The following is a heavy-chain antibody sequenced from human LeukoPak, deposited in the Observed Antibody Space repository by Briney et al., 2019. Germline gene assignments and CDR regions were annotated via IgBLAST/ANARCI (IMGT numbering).Heavy chain of an antibody. CDR1: FFPFSVSA. D-gene: IGHD1-26*01. J-gene: IGHJ5*02. CDR2: MDKETNLYAT. Sequence: GGSLSLSCVACFFPFSVSAVHWLRQSSGKGLEWIGHMDKETNLYATALAASVKGRFTVSRGDSKNTAYLQMNSLQTEDTALDYCTRDSRTYNWFDPWGQGTLVTVSS. CDR3: TRDSRTYNWFDP. V-gene: IGHV3-73*01.